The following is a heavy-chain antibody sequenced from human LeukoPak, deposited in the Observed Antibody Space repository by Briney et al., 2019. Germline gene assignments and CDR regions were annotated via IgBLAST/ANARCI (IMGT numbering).Heavy chain of an antibody. CDR3: TRAPHPRCSSSGCYLDS. V-gene: IGHV3-49*04. CDR2: IQAKAYGGAT. Sequence: PGGSLRLSCSTSGFTFGDYAMSWVRQAPGKGLEWVGFIQAKAYGGATKYAASVNGRFSIWRDDSQSIANLQMNDLNTEDTAVYYCTRAPHPRCSSSGCYLDSWGQGTLVTVSS. D-gene: IGHD2-2*01. CDR1: GFTFGDYA. J-gene: IGHJ4*02.